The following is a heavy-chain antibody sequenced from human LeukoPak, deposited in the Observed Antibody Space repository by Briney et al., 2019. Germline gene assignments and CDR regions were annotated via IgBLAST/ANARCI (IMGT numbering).Heavy chain of an antibody. CDR3: AKDHYDSSAPINGYFAY. D-gene: IGHD3-22*01. CDR2: ISYDGSNK. Sequence: PGGSLRLSCAASGFTYSSYGMHWVRQAPGKGLEWVAVISYDGSNKYYADSVKGRFTISRDNSKDTLYLQMNGLRAEDTAVYYCAKDHYDSSAPINGYFAYWGQGTLVTVSS. V-gene: IGHV3-30*18. CDR1: GFTYSSYG. J-gene: IGHJ4*02.